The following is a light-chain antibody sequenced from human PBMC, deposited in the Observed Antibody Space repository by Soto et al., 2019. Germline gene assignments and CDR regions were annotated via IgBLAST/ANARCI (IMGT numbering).Light chain of an antibody. CDR1: HDINTY. V-gene: IGKV1-33*01. CDR3: HQYDTGHYD. Sequence: DIQLTQSPSSLSASVGDRVTITCQATHDINTYLHWYQQKLGKAPKLLMHDASNLEKGVPSRFSGSGSGTEFTFTITSLQPEDIATYYCHQYDTGHYDFGPGTKVDIK. J-gene: IGKJ3*01. CDR2: DAS.